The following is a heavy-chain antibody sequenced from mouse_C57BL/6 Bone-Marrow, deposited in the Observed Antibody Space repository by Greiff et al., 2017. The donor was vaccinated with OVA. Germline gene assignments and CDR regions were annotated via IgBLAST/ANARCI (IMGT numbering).Heavy chain of an antibody. CDR2: ISNLAYSI. CDR3: ARSFYYYGSSYNWYFDV. D-gene: IGHD1-1*01. J-gene: IGHJ1*03. Sequence: DVHLVESGGGLVQPGGSLKLSCAASGFTFSDYGMAWVRQAPRKGPEWVAFISNLAYSIYYADTVTGRFTISRENAKNTLYLEMSSLRSEDTAMYYCARSFYYYGSSYNWYFDVWGTGTTVTVSS. CDR1: GFTFSDYG. V-gene: IGHV5-15*01.